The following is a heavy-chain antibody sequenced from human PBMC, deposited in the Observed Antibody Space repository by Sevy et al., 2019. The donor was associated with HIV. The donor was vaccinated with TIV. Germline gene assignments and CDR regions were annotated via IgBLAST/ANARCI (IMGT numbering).Heavy chain of an antibody. Sequence: GGSLRLSCAASGFTFRTYAFHWVRQTPGRGLEWIGLISSNGDNAFYANSVRGRFTISRDNSMNTLYLQMTSLTPDDTAVYYCARGPEWELTSFLSHGGQGTLVTVSS. V-gene: IGHV3-30-3*01. CDR2: ISSNGDNA. D-gene: IGHD1-26*01. CDR1: GFTFRTYA. CDR3: ARGPEWELTSFLSH. J-gene: IGHJ4*02.